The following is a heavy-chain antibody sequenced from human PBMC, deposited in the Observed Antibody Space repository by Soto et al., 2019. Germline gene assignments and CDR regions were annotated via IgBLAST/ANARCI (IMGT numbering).Heavy chain of an antibody. Sequence: QVQLVQSGAEVKKPGSSVKVSCKASGGTFSSYAISWVRQAPGQGLEWMGGIIPIFGTANYAQKFQGRVTMNVDESTGTAYVGLSSLRSEDTAVYYCARGSDRYHSRSDLEGGMDVWGQGTTVTVSS. CDR1: GGTFSSYA. V-gene: IGHV1-69*01. D-gene: IGHD6-13*01. CDR2: IIPIFGTA. CDR3: ARGSDRYHSRSDLEGGMDV. J-gene: IGHJ6*02.